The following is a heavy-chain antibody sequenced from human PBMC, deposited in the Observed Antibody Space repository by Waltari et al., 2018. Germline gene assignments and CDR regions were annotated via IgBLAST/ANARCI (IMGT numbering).Heavy chain of an antibody. V-gene: IGHV3-48*04. CDR3: ARPVAAAGNYGMDV. CDR1: GFPFGTYS. Sequence: EVQLVESGGNLVQPGGSLRLSCIASGFPFGTYSMNWVRQAPGKGLEWISYITGSSRTIYYTDSVKGRFTVSRDNAKNSLFLQMSSLRVEDTAVYYCARPVAAAGNYGMDVWGQGTTVTVSS. D-gene: IGHD6-13*01. CDR2: ITGSSRTI. J-gene: IGHJ6*02.